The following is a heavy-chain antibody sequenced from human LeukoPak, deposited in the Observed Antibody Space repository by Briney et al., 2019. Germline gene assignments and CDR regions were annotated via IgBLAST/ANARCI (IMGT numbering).Heavy chain of an antibody. Sequence: PSETLSLTCGVSGGSISNTNWWTWVRQPPGKGLEWIGEIYHSGSTNYNPSLKGRVTISVDKSKNQFSLKLSSVTAADTAVYYCARTSRINMVLDPWGQGTLVTVSS. D-gene: IGHD3-10*01. CDR2: IYHSGST. CDR1: GGSISNTNW. J-gene: IGHJ5*02. V-gene: IGHV4/OR15-8*01. CDR3: ARTSRINMVLDP.